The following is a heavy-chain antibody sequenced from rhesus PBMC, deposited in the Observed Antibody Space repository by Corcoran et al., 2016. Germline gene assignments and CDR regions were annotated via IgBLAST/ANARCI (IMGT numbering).Heavy chain of an antibody. CDR2: SNGNRANT. V-gene: IGHV4-80*01. CDR1: GGSFSSYW. CDR3: ARSKYSSSLDV. J-gene: IGHJ5-2*02. D-gene: IGHD6-13*01. Sequence: QVQLQESGPGLVKPSETLSLTCAVSGGSFSSYWWSWIRQPPGKGLEWIGESNGNRANTTYNPSLKSRVTISKDASKNQFSLKLSSVAAADTAVYYCARSKYSSSLDVWGRGVLVTVSS.